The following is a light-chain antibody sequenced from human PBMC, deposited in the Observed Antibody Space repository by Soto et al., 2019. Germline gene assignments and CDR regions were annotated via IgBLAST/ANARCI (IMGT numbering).Light chain of an antibody. V-gene: IGLV2-11*01. CDR3: CSYAGSYTEV. J-gene: IGLJ1*01. Sequence: QSALTQPRSVSGSPGQSVTISCTGTSSDVGSYNYVSWYQQHPGKAPKLMIYDVSKRPSGVPDRFSGSKSGNTASLTISGLQAEDEADYYCCSYAGSYTEVFGTGTKVTVL. CDR1: SSDVGSYNY. CDR2: DVS.